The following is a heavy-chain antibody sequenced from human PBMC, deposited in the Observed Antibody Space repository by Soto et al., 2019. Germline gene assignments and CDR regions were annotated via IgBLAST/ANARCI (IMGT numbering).Heavy chain of an antibody. CDR3: ARGGAPYNWFDP. CDR1: GGSISSYY. D-gene: IGHD3-16*01. CDR2: IFYSGIT. J-gene: IGHJ5*02. Sequence: QVQLQESGPGLVKPSETLSLTCTVSGGSISSYYWSWIRQPPGQGLEWVGYIFYSGITNYNPPLKSRVTISVDTSKNQFSLKLSSVTAADTAVYYCARGGAPYNWFDPWGQGTLVTVSS. V-gene: IGHV4-59*01.